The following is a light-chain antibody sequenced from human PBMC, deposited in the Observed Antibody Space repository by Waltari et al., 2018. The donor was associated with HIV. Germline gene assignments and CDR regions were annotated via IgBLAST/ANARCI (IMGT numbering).Light chain of an antibody. CDR1: NIGRNR. V-gene: IGLV3-21*02. CDR3: QVWDRGYKEAV. J-gene: IGLJ2*01. CDR2: DDV. Sequence: SYVLTQAPSISVAPGQTATISCGNIGRNRWQWYRQKPGRAPLLVVLDDVDRSSGIPARFSGARSGERATLTISGVEAGDEADYYCQVWDRGYKEAVFGGGT.